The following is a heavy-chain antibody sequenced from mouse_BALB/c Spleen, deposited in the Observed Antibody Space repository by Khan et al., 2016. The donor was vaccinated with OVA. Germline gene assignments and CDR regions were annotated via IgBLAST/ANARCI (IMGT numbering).Heavy chain of an antibody. Sequence: VQLQESGAELARPGASVKLSCKASGYTFTNYYINWVKQRTGQGLEWIGEISPGSGDTYYTERFKGKATLTADKSSSTAYMQLSSLTSEASAIYFCARGNYFGYTFAYWGQGTLVTVSA. V-gene: IGHV1-77*01. J-gene: IGHJ3*01. D-gene: IGHD1-2*01. CDR2: ISPGSGDT. CDR3: ARGNYFGYTFAY. CDR1: GYTFTNYY.